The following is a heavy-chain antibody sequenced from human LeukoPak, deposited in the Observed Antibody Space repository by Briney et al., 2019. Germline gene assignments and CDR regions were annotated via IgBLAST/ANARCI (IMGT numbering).Heavy chain of an antibody. CDR2: VSYSGTP. D-gene: IGHD1-26*01. CDR1: GYSINNYY. CDR3: ARQKWDRLTYYYYGMDV. J-gene: IGHJ6*02. V-gene: IGHV4-59*08. Sequence: SETLSLTCTASGYSINNYYWSWIRQPPGKGLEWIGYVSYSGTPDYNPSLKSRATISLDTSRNKFSLQLRSVTAADTAEYYCARQKWDRLTYYYYGMDVWGQGTTVTVSS.